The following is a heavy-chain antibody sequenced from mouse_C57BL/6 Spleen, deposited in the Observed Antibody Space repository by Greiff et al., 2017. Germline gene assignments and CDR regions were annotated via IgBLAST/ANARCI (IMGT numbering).Heavy chain of an antibody. J-gene: IGHJ1*03. CDR1: GYTFTDFN. Sequence: VQLQQSGPELVKPGASVKTSCKASGYTFTDFNMHWVKQSHGKRLEWIGYINPNNGGTSYNQKFMGKATLTVNKSSSTAYMELRSLTSEDSAVYYCARPYGNYWYFDVWGTGTTVTVSS. CDR3: ARPYGNYWYFDV. V-gene: IGHV1-22*01. D-gene: IGHD2-1*01. CDR2: INPNNGGT.